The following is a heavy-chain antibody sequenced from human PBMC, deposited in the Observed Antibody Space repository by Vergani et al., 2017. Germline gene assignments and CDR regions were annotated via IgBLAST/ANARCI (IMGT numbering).Heavy chain of an antibody. V-gene: IGHV3-15*01. Sequence: EVQLVESGGGLVKPGGSLRLSCAASGFTFSNAWMSWVRQAPGKGLEWVGRSKSKTDGGTTDYAAPVKGRFTISRDDSKNTLYLQMNSLKTEDTAVYYCTSPYYYDSSGYYYRTDYWGQGTLVTVSS. D-gene: IGHD3-22*01. J-gene: IGHJ4*02. CDR1: GFTFSNAW. CDR2: SKSKTDGGTT. CDR3: TSPYYYDSSGYYYRTDY.